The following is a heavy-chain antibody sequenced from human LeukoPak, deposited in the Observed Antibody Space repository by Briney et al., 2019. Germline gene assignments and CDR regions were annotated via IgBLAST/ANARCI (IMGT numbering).Heavy chain of an antibody. J-gene: IGHJ4*02. CDR2: T. CDR3: ARTEAYYDFWSGYYSYYFDY. V-gene: IGHV1-8*03. Sequence: TGYSQKFQGGVTITRNTSISTAYMELSSLRSEDTAVYYCARTEAYYDFWSGYYSYYFDYWGQGTLVTVSS. D-gene: IGHD3-3*01.